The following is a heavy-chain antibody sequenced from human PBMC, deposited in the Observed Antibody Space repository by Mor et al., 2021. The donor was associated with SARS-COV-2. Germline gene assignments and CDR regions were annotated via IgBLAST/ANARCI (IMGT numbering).Heavy chain of an antibody. CDR3: ARVHYYDSSGYYPVRFDAFDI. V-gene: IGHV1-2*02. CDR2: INPNSGGT. D-gene: IGHD3-22*01. Sequence: GWINPNSGGTNYAQKFQGRVTMTRDTSISTAYMELSRLRSDDTAVYYCARVHYYDSSGYYPVRFDAFDIWGQGTMVTVSS. J-gene: IGHJ3*02.